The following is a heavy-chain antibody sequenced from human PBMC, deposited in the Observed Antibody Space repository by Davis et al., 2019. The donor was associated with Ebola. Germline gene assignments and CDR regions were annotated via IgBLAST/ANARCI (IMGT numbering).Heavy chain of an antibody. CDR3: ARDGYFYDSSGYYHYFDY. CDR2: IWFDGSNK. J-gene: IGHJ4*02. V-gene: IGHV3-33*01. CDR1: RFTFSSYG. D-gene: IGHD3-22*01. Sequence: PGGSLRLSCAASRFTFSSYGMHWVRQAPGKGLEWVAVIWFDGSNKYYADSVKGRFTISRDNSKNTLYLQMNSLRAEDTAVYYCARDGYFYDSSGYYHYFDYWGQGTLVTVSS.